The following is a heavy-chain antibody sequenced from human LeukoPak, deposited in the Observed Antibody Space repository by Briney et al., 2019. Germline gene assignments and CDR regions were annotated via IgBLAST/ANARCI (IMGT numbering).Heavy chain of an antibody. J-gene: IGHJ4*02. D-gene: IGHD1-26*01. V-gene: IGHV4-34*01. CDR3: AREAIVEYYFDY. CDR2: INHSGST. CDR1: GGSFSGYY. Sequence: PSETLSLTCAVYGGSFSGYYWSWIRQPPGKGLEWIGEINHSGSTNYNPSLKSRVTISVDTSKNQFSLKLSSVTAADTAVYYCAREAIVEYYFDYWGQGILVTVSS.